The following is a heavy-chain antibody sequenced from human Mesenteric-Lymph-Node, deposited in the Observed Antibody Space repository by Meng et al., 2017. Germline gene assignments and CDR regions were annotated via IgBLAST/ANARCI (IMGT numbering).Heavy chain of an antibody. V-gene: IGHV4-61*01. CDR3: AKDVALMIVVVNDAFDI. CDR1: GGSVSSGSYY. Sequence: SETLSLTCTVSGGSVSSGSYYWSWIRQPPGKGLEWIGYISYSGSTNYNPSLKSRVTISEDTSKMQFSLKLSSVTAADTAVYYCAKDVALMIVVVNDAFDIWGQGTMVTVSS. CDR2: ISYSGST. D-gene: IGHD3-22*01. J-gene: IGHJ3*02.